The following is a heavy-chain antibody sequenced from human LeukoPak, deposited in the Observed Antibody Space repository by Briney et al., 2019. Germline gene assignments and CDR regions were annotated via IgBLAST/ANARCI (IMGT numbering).Heavy chain of an antibody. CDR1: GFTFSRYW. Sequence: QPGGSLRLSSAASGFTFSRYWMHWVRRAPGKGLVWGSRINTDGSSTRYADSVKGRFTISRDNAKNTLYLQMNSVRAEDTAMYYCASGLHYGGNSTRANWFDPWGQGTLVTVSS. J-gene: IGHJ5*02. V-gene: IGHV3-74*01. D-gene: IGHD4-23*01. CDR3: ASGLHYGGNSTRANWFDP. CDR2: INTDGSST.